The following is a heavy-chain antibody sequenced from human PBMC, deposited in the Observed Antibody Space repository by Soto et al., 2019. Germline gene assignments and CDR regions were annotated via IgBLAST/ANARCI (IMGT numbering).Heavy chain of an antibody. V-gene: IGHV4-31*03. CDR1: GGSISSGGYY. D-gene: IGHD6-13*01. Sequence: SETLSLTCTVSGGSISSGGYYWSWIRQHPGKGLEWIGYIYYSGTSHYNPSLQNRVTMSVDTSTNQFSLKLSSVTAADTAVYYCARRGISAIGIYFFDYWGQGTLVTVSS. J-gene: IGHJ4*02. CDR2: IYYSGTS. CDR3: ARRGISAIGIYFFDY.